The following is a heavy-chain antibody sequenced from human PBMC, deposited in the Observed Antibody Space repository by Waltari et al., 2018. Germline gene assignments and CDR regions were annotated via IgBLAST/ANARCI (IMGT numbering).Heavy chain of an antibody. D-gene: IGHD6-19*01. J-gene: IGHJ6*02. CDR3: ARGGYSSGWYAGYYGMDV. V-gene: IGHV4-34*01. CDR2: NNHSGST. Sequence: QVQLQPWGAGRLKPSATVSVTCAVHGGSCSGYYWSWILQPPGGGLEGIGENNHSGSTNYNPSLKSRVTISVDTSKNQVSLKRSSVTAADTAVYYGARGGYSSGWYAGYYGMDVWGQGTTVTVSS. CDR1: GGSCSGYY.